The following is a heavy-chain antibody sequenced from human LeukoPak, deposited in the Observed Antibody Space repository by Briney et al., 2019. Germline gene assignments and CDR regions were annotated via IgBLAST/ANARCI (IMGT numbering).Heavy chain of an antibody. D-gene: IGHD6-6*01. CDR2: INPNSGGT. Sequence: SVKVSCKASGYTFTGYYMHWVRQAPGQGLEWMGWINPNSGGTNYAQKFQGRVTMTRDTSISTAYMELSRLRSDDTAVYYCARAHHSSSSGAGGYWGQGTLVTVSS. CDR1: GYTFTGYY. V-gene: IGHV1-2*02. CDR3: ARAHHSSSSGAGGY. J-gene: IGHJ4*02.